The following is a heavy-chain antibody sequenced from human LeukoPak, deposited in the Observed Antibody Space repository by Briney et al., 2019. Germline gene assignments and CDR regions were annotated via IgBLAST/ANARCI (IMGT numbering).Heavy chain of an antibody. CDR3: AKAHLTYGGKKVDY. D-gene: IGHD4-23*01. V-gene: IGHV3-23*01. J-gene: IGHJ4*02. CDR2: ISGSGGST. Sequence: GGSLRLSCAASGFSFSSYSMKWVRQAPGKGLEWVSAISGSGGSTSYADSVKGRFTISRDNSKNTLFLQMNSLRAEDTAVYYCAKAHLTYGGKKVDYWGQGTLVTVSS. CDR1: GFSFSSYS.